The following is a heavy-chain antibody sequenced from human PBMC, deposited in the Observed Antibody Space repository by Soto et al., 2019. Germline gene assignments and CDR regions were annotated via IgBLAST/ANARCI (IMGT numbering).Heavy chain of an antibody. CDR2: ISGSGGST. Sequence: EVQLLESGGGLVQPGGSLRLSCAASGFTFSSYAMSWVRQAPGKGLEWVSAISGSGGSTYYADSVKGRFTISRDNSKNTLYLQMISLRAEDTAVYYCAEERDFWSGYENWFDPRGQGNLVTVAA. CDR3: AEERDFWSGYENWFDP. V-gene: IGHV3-23*01. J-gene: IGHJ5*02. D-gene: IGHD3-3*01. CDR1: GFTFSSYA.